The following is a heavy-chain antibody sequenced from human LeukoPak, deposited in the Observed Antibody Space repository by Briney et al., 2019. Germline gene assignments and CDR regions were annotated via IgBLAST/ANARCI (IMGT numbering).Heavy chain of an antibody. D-gene: IGHD1-7*01. CDR1: GFTFSDYY. CDR2: ISSSGSTI. Sequence: GGSLRLSCAASGFTFSDYYTSWIRQAPGKGLEWVSYISSSGSTIYYADSVKGRFTISRDNAKNSLYQQMNSLRAEDTAVYYCARDPRRYNWNYESDYWGQGTLVTVSS. CDR3: ARDPRRYNWNYESDY. J-gene: IGHJ4*02. V-gene: IGHV3-11*01.